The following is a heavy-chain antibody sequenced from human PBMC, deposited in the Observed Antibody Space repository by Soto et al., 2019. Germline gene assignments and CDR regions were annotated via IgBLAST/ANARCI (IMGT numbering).Heavy chain of an antibody. V-gene: IGHV3-13*05. J-gene: IGHJ3*02. CDR1: GFVFSSYD. Sequence: GGSLRLSCAASGFVFSSYDMHWVRHTTGAGLEWVSVIANTGDPYYSDSVKGRFTISRDNAKNALYLQMNSLRVGDSAMYYCAREGTGGGFDIWGQGTKVTVSS. CDR3: AREGTGGGFDI. CDR2: IANTGDP. D-gene: IGHD1-1*01.